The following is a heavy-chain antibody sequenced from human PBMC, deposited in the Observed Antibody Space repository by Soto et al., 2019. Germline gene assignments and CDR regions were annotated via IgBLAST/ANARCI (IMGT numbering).Heavy chain of an antibody. D-gene: IGHD1-1*01. CDR3: ATVNERYYYYYGMDV. CDR1: GYTLPELS. V-gene: IGHV1-24*01. Sequence: ASVKVSCKGSGYTLPELSMHWVRQAPGKGLEWMGGFDPEDGETIYAQKFQGRVTMTEDTSTDTAYMELSGLRSEDTAVYYCATVNERYYYYYGMDVWGQGTTVTVSS. J-gene: IGHJ6*02. CDR2: FDPEDGET.